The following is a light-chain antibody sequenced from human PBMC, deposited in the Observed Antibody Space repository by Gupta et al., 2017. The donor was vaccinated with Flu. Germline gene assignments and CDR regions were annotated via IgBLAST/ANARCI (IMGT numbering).Light chain of an antibody. CDR1: QRLSSN. J-gene: IGKJ2*03. Sequence: IVLPQSPATLSVSPGERATLSCRASQRLSSNLAWYQQKPGQAPRLLIYRASTRATGVPDRFSGSGSGTEFTLTISSLQSEDFAVYYCQQYNDWPPYSFGQGTKLEIK. V-gene: IGKV3-15*01. CDR3: QQYNDWPPYS. CDR2: RAS.